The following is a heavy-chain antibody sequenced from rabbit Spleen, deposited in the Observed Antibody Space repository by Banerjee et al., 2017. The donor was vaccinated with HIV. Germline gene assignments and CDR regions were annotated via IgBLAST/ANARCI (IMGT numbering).Heavy chain of an antibody. J-gene: IGHJ6*01. CDR1: GVSFSSNYY. CDR3: ARDTGSSFSSYGMDL. CDR2: IYDGAT. D-gene: IGHD8-1*01. Sequence: QSLEESGGDLVKPGASLTLTCTASGVSFSSNYYMCWVRQAPGKGLEWIACIYDGATEYASWAKGRFTISKTSSTTVTLQMTSLTAADTATYFCARDTGSSFSSYGMDLWGPGTLVTVS. V-gene: IGHV1S40*01.